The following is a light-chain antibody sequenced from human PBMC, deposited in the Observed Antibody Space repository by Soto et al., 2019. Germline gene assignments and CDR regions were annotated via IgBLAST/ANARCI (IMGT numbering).Light chain of an antibody. CDR1: SSNIGAGYD. V-gene: IGLV1-40*01. Sequence: QSALTQPPSVSGAPGQRVTISCTGSSSNIGAGYDVHWYQQLPGTAPRLLIFGNGNRPSGVPDRFSASKSDTSASLAITGLQAEDEADYYCQTYDSSLSGLFVFGTGTKVTVL. J-gene: IGLJ1*01. CDR2: GNG. CDR3: QTYDSSLSGLFV.